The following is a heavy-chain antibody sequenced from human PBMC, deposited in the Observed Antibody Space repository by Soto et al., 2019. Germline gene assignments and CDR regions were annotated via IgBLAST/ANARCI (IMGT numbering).Heavy chain of an antibody. CDR3: ARARYSSDWLPFDY. CDR2: TYYRSKWFY. CDR1: GDSVSSNSVV. V-gene: IGHV6-1*01. D-gene: IGHD6-19*01. J-gene: IGHJ4*02. Sequence: SQTLSLTCAISGDSVSSNSVVWNWIRQSPSRGLEWLGRTYYRSKWFYEYAESVKSRIAINPDTSKNTLNLQMGSLRVEDMAVYYCARARYSSDWLPFDYWGQGTLVTVSS.